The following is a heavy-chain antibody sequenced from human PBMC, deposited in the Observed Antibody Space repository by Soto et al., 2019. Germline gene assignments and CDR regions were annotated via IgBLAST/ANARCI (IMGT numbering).Heavy chain of an antibody. CDR1: GYTFTSYG. CDR3: ARGRIAARFDYYYYGMDV. Sequence: ASVKVSCKASGYTFTSYGISWVRQAPGQGLEWMGWISAYNGNTNYAQKLQGRVTMTTDTSTSTAYMGLRSLRSDDTAVYYCARGRIAARFDYYYYGMDVWGQGTTVTVSS. CDR2: ISAYNGNT. V-gene: IGHV1-18*01. D-gene: IGHD6-6*01. J-gene: IGHJ6*02.